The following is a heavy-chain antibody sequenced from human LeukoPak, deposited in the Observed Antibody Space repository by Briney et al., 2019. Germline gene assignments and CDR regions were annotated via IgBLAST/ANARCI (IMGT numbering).Heavy chain of an antibody. CDR1: GFTFSNSW. V-gene: IGHV3-7*01. D-gene: IGHD3-22*01. CDR3: AKDHYYDSSGYYYWLDYFDY. Sequence: GGSLRLSCAVSGFTFSNSWMNWVRQAPGKGLEWVADIKQDGSEKYYVDSVKGRFTISRDNSKNTLYLQMNSLRAEDTAVYYCAKDHYYDSSGYYYWLDYFDYWGQGTLVTVSS. CDR2: IKQDGSEK. J-gene: IGHJ4*02.